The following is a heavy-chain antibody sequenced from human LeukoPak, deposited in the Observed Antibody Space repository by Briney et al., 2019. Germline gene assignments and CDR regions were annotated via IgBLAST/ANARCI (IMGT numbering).Heavy chain of an antibody. CDR3: ARATPWLFPGY. CDR1: GGSFSSYN. Sequence: SETLSLTCTVSGGSFSSYNWSWVRQPPGKGLEWIGHIYDTGNTNYNPSLESRVTISVDTSKNQFSLRLTSVTAADTAVYFCARATPWLFPGYWGQGTLVTVSS. J-gene: IGHJ4*02. CDR2: IYDTGNT. V-gene: IGHV4-59*01. D-gene: IGHD3-9*01.